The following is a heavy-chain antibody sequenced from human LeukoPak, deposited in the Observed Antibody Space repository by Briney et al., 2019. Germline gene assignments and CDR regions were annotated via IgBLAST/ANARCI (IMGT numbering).Heavy chain of an antibody. CDR2: IHPGDSDT. Sequence: HGESLKISCKGSGYSFTSYWIGWVRQIPGKGLEYMGIIHPGDSDTRYSPSFQGQVTISVDRSSSTAYLQWSRLRASDTAMYYCATHPGGLQSGFDNWGQGTLVTVSS. CDR1: GYSFTSYW. D-gene: IGHD5-24*01. V-gene: IGHV5-51*01. J-gene: IGHJ4*02. CDR3: ATHPGGLQSGFDN.